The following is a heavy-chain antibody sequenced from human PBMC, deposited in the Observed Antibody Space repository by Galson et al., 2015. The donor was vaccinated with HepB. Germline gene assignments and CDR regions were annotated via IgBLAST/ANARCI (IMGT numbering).Heavy chain of an antibody. CDR1: GGTFSSYA. J-gene: IGHJ6*03. V-gene: IGHV1-69*13. D-gene: IGHD6-6*01. CDR3: ARQYSSSSNYFYYMDV. Sequence: SVKVSCKASGGTFSSYAISWVRQAPGQGLEWMGGIIPIFGTANYAQKFQGRVTITADESTSTAYMELSSLRSEDTAVYYCARQYSSSSNYFYYMDVWGKGTTVTVSS. CDR2: IIPIFGTA.